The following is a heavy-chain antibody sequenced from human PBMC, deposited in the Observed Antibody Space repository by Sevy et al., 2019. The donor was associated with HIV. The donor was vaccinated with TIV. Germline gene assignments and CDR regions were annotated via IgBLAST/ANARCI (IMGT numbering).Heavy chain of an antibody. J-gene: IGHJ5*02. CDR2: INGGGGST. CDR3: AKAPYYDFWSHNYNNWFDP. CDR1: GFRFSAFG. D-gene: IGHD3-3*01. V-gene: IGHV3-23*01. Sequence: GGSLRLSCVASGFRFSAFGMAWVRQAAGEGLEWVSGINGGGGSTYYRNSVKGRFTVFRDNSKKTVYLQMDSLRADDTAVYYCAKAPYYDFWSHNYNNWFDPWGQGTLVTVSS.